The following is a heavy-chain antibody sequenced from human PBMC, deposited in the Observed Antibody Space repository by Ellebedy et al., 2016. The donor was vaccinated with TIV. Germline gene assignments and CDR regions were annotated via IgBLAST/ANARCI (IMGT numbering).Heavy chain of an antibody. Sequence: PGGSLRLSCEAFGFSFRSYWMSWVRQAPGKGLEWVANIRGDSKQYYVDSLKGRFTISRDNGKNSLYLQMHSLRPEDTAVYYCARRGSYGDYAVQINSWFDSWGQGTLVTVSS. CDR2: IRGDSKQ. D-gene: IGHD4-17*01. V-gene: IGHV3-7*01. J-gene: IGHJ5*01. CDR1: GFSFRSYW. CDR3: ARRGSYGDYAVQINSWFDS.